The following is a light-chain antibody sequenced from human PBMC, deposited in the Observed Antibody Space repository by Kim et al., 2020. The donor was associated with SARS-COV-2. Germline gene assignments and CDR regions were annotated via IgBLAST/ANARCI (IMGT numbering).Light chain of an antibody. CDR2: AAS. CDR3: QQYNSDPVK. J-gene: IGKJ5*01. Sequence: ASVGDRVNITCRASQEIINYVTWYKQKPGQAPNLLIYAASGLQTGVPSRFSGSGSGTDFSLTISSLQPEDVATYYCQQYNSDPVKFGEGTRLEIK. V-gene: IGKV1-27*01. CDR1: QEIINY.